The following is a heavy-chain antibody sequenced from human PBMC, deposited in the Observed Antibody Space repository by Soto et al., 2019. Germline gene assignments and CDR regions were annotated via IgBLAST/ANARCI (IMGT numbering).Heavy chain of an antibody. D-gene: IGHD3-3*01. V-gene: IGHV3-23*01. CDR3: AKEYIFWSGYYNY. J-gene: IGHJ4*02. CDR2: ISGSGGST. CDR1: XXXXXXXX. Sequence: EVQLLESGGGLVQPGXSXRXXXAXXXXXXXXXXMSWVRQAPGKGLEWVSAISGSGGSTYYADSVKGRFTISRDNSKNTLYLQMNSLRAEDTAVYYCAKEYIFWSGYYNYWGQGTLVTVSS.